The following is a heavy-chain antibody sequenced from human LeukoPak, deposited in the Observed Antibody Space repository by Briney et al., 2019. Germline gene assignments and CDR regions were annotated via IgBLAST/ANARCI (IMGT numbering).Heavy chain of an antibody. CDR2: VSPVGTDT. CDR1: GLTFSSHW. D-gene: IGHD2-2*01. CDR3: TRGCTGTRCPADY. J-gene: IGHJ4*02. Sequence: GGSLRLSCAASGLTFSSHWMHWVRQAPGKGLMWVSTVSPVGTDTNYADSVRGRFTISRDNAKNTLYLQMNSLRAEDTALYFCTRGCTGTRCPADYWGQGALVTVSS. V-gene: IGHV3-74*01.